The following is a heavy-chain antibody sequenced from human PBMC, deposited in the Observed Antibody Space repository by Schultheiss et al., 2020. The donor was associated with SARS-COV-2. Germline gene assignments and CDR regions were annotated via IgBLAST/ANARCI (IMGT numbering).Heavy chain of an antibody. D-gene: IGHD3-3*01. V-gene: IGHV3-48*04. J-gene: IGHJ6*02. Sequence: GGSLRLSCAASGFTFSSYSMNWVRQAPGKGLEWVSGISWNSGSIGYADSVKGRFTISRDNAKNSLYLQMNSLRAEDTAVYYCASHSTIFGVVPYYYYGMDVWGQGTTVTVSS. CDR2: ISWNSGSI. CDR3: ASHSTIFGVVPYYYYGMDV. CDR1: GFTFSSYS.